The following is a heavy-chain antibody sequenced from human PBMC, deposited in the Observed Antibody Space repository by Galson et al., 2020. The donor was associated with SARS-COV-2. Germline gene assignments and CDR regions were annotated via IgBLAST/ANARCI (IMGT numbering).Heavy chain of an antibody. D-gene: IGHD6-19*01. CDR1: GGSFSDYY. CDR2: INHSRST. CDR3: ARDRGIAVAGHDYYYYGMDV. J-gene: IGHJ6*02. V-gene: IGHV4-34*01. Sequence: SQTLSLTCAVYGGSFSDYYWSWIRQPPGKGLEWIGEINHSRSTNYNPSLKSRVTMSVDTSKKQFSLELSSVTAADTAVYYCARDRGIAVAGHDYYYYGMDVWGQGTTVTVSS.